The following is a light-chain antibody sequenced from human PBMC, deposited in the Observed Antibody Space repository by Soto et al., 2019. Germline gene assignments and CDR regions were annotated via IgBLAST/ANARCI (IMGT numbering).Light chain of an antibody. CDR3: QHYNNWPWT. V-gene: IGKV3-15*01. Sequence: EIVMTQSPATLSVSPGERATLSCRASQSVSSNLAWYQQKPGQAPRLLIYGTSTRATGIPARFSGSGSGTEFTLTISSLQSEDFAVYSRQHYNNWPWTFGQGTKVEIK. CDR2: GTS. CDR1: QSVSSN. J-gene: IGKJ1*01.